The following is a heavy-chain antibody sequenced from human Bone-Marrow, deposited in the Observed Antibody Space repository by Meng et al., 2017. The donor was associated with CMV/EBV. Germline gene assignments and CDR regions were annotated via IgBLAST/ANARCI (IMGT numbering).Heavy chain of an antibody. J-gene: IGHJ4*02. Sequence: GESLKISCAASGFTFSSYEMNWVRQAPGKGLEWVSAISGSGGSTYYADSVKGRFTISRDNSKNTLYLQMNSLRAEDTAVYYCAKDLSVNQIEWLWGAESDYWGQGTLVTVSS. CDR1: GFTFSSYE. V-gene: IGHV3-23*01. CDR3: AKDLSVNQIEWLWGAESDY. CDR2: ISGSGGST. D-gene: IGHD3-3*01.